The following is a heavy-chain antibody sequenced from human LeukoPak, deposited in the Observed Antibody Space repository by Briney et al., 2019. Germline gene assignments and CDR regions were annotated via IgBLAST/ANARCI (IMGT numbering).Heavy chain of an antibody. Sequence: GASVKVSCKASGYSFTSYYIHWVRQAPGQGLEWMGIINPSGSITSYAQKFQGRVTITADKSTSTAYMELSSLRSEDTAVYYCATMVRGVTFDYWGQGTLVTVSS. CDR1: GYSFTSYY. CDR3: ATMVRGVTFDY. CDR2: INPSGSIT. D-gene: IGHD3-10*01. V-gene: IGHV1-46*03. J-gene: IGHJ4*02.